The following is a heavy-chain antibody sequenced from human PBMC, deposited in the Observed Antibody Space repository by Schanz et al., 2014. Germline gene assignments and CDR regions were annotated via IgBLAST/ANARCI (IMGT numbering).Heavy chain of an antibody. D-gene: IGHD1-26*01. V-gene: IGHV3-48*01. CDR1: GFTFSSYA. J-gene: IGHJ4*02. Sequence: EVQLLESGGGLVQPGGSLRLSCAASGFTFSSYAMSWVRQAPGKGLEWVSYVSRSTPDIYYADSVKGRFTISRDNAKNSLYLQMNSLRAEDTAVYYCGRSRSGFYFDYWGQGTLVTVSS. CDR2: VSRSTPDI. CDR3: GRSRSGFYFDY.